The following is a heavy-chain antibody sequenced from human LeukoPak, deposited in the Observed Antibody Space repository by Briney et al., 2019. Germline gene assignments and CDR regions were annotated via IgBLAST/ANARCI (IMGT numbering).Heavy chain of an antibody. CDR3: AKEVVYETDYYYYYGMDV. D-gene: IGHD2-15*01. CDR2: ISGSGGST. CDR1: GFTFSSYA. J-gene: IGHJ6*02. Sequence: GGSLRLSCAASGFTFSSYAMSWVRQAPGKGLEWVSAISGSGGSTYYADSVKGRFTISGDNSKNTQYLQMNSLRAEDTAVYYCAKEVVYETDYYYYYGMDVWGQGTTVTVSS. V-gene: IGHV3-23*01.